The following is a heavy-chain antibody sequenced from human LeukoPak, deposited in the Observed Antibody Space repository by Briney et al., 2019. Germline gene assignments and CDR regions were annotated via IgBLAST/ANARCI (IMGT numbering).Heavy chain of an antibody. V-gene: IGHV3-69-1*02. CDR2: ITSTSRTI. J-gene: IGHJ4*02. CDR1: GFTFTDYS. D-gene: IGHD2-8*01. Sequence: GGSLRLSCEVSGFTFTDYSMHWVRQVPGKGLEWVSSITSTSRTIFYADSVEGRFTISRDNAKNTVSLEMNSLRTEDAAIYYCARDFRDNALFDLWGQGTLVSVSS. CDR3: ARDFRDNALFDL.